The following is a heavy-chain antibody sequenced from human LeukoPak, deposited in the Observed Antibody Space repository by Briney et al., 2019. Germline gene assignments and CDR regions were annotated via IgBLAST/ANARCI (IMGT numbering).Heavy chain of an antibody. V-gene: IGHV3-21*04. CDR2: ISSSSSYI. D-gene: IGHD7-27*01. CDR1: GFTFSSYS. CDR3: AKGDWGFPFDY. Sequence: GGSLRLSCAASGFTFSSYSMNWVRQAPGKGLEWVSSISSSSSYIYYADSVKGRFTISRDNSKNTLYLQMNNLRADYTAVYYCAKGDWGFPFDYWGQGTLVTVSS. J-gene: IGHJ4*02.